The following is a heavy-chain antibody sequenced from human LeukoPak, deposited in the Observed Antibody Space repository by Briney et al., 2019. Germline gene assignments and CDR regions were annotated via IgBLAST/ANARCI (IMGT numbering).Heavy chain of an antibody. CDR1: GFTFSDYY. CDR2: ISSSGSSI. J-gene: IGHJ4*02. V-gene: IGHV3-11*01. D-gene: IGHD6-19*01. CDR3: VKGPRPDITVAHTVEN. Sequence: GGSLRLSCAASGFTFSDYYMSWIRQAPGKGLEWVSYISSSGSSIYYADSVKGRFTISRDNSKNSLYLQMNTVRAEDTAVYYCVKGPRPDITVAHTVENWGQGTLVTVSS.